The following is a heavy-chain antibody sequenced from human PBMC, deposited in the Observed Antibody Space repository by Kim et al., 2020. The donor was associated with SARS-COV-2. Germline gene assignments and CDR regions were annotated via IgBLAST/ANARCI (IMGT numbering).Heavy chain of an antibody. D-gene: IGHD3-22*01. CDR2: ISYDGSNK. Sequence: GGSLRLSCAASGFTFSSYGMHWVRQAPGKGLEWVAVISYDGSNKYYADSVKGRFTISRDNSNTLYLQMNSLRAEDTAVYYCARDSLYYDSSGYGWFDPWGQGTLVTVSS. J-gene: IGHJ5*02. CDR3: ARDSLYYDSSGYGWFDP. CDR1: GFTFSSYG. V-gene: IGHV3-33*05.